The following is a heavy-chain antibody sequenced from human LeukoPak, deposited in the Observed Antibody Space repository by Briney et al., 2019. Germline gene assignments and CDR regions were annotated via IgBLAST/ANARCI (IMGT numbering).Heavy chain of an antibody. J-gene: IGHJ6*02. CDR2: IYYSGST. Sequence: PSETLSLTCTVSGGSISSSSYYWGWIRQPPGKGLEWIGYIYYSGSTNYNPSLKSRVTISVDTSKNQFSLKLSSVTAADTAVYYCARHGYSYYYYYGMDVWGQGTTVTVSS. CDR3: ARHGYSYYYYYGMDV. CDR1: GGSISSSSYY. D-gene: IGHD1-1*01. V-gene: IGHV4-61*05.